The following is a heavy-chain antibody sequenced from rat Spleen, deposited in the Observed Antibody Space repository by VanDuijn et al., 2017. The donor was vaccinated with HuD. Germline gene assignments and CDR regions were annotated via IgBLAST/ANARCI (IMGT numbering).Heavy chain of an antibody. D-gene: IGHD1-6*01. Sequence: EMQLQESGPGLVKPSQSLSLTCSVTGYSITSNYWAWIRKFPGNKMEWIGHISYSGSTSYNPSLKSRISITRDTSKNQFFLQLNSVTTEDTATYFCTRGGPYIYTTDFYGVLDVWGQGASVTVSS. CDR3: TRGGPYIYTTDFYGVLDV. CDR2: ISYSGST. V-gene: IGHV3-1*01. CDR1: GYSITSNY. J-gene: IGHJ4*01.